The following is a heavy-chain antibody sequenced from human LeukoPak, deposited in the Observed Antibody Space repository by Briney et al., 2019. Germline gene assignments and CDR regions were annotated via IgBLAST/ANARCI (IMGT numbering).Heavy chain of an antibody. CDR1: GFTLSSYW. V-gene: IGHV4-59*08. CDR3: ARHQSGDLDY. Sequence: GSLRLSCAASGFTLSSYWMSWIRQPPGKGLEWIGYIYYSGSTNYNPSLKSRVTISVDTSKNQFSLKLSSVTAADTAVYYCARHQSGDLDYWGQGTLVTVSS. J-gene: IGHJ4*02. D-gene: IGHD2-21*01. CDR2: IYYSGST.